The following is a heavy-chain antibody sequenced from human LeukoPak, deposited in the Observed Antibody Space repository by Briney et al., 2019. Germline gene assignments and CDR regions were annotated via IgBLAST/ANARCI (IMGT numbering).Heavy chain of an antibody. V-gene: IGHV3-23*01. CDR1: GFTFGSYA. D-gene: IGHD3-22*01. CDR3: AKDSSPYYYGSSGYYPYWYFDL. J-gene: IGHJ2*01. Sequence: GGSLRLSCAASGFTFGSYAMSWVRQAPGKGLEWVSAISGSGGSTYYADSVKGRFTISRDNSKNTLYLQMNSLRAEDTAVYYCAKDSSPYYYGSSGYYPYWYFDLWGRGTLVTVSS. CDR2: ISGSGGST.